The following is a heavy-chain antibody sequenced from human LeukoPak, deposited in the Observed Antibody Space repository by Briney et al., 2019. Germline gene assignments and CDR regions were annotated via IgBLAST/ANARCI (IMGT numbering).Heavy chain of an antibody. CDR2: IYYSGST. Sequence: SEALSLTCTVSGGSISSYYWSWIRQPPGKGLEWIGYIYYSGSTNYSPSLKCRVTISVDTSKYQFSLKLICVTAADTAVYYCARVEEQLVRWGQGTLVTVSS. D-gene: IGHD6-6*01. CDR1: GGSISSYY. CDR3: ARVEEQLVR. J-gene: IGHJ4*02. V-gene: IGHV4-59*01.